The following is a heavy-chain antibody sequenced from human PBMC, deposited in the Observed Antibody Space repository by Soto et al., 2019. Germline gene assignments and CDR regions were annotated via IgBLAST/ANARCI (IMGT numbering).Heavy chain of an antibody. Sequence: GASVKVSCKVSGYTLTELSMHWVRQAPGKGLEWMGGFDPEDGETIYAQKFQGRVTMTEDTSTDTAYMELSSLRSEDTAAYHCATFPYNWNDYYYYGMDVWGQGTTVTVSS. V-gene: IGHV1-24*01. CDR2: FDPEDGET. D-gene: IGHD1-1*01. CDR3: ATFPYNWNDYYYYGMDV. CDR1: GYTLTELS. J-gene: IGHJ6*02.